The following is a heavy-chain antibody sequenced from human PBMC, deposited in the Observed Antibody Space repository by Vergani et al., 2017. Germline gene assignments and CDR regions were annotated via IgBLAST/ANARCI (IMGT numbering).Heavy chain of an antibody. Sequence: EVPLVQSGAEVKKPGESLRISCKGSGYSFTSYRISWVRQMPGKGLEWMGRIDPSDSYTNYSPSFQGHVTISADKSISTAYLQWSSLKASDTAMYYCARVGWSYYDXSGYYYAPGGWFDPWGQGTLVTVSS. CDR3: ARVGWSYYDXSGYYYAPGGWFDP. D-gene: IGHD3-22*01. J-gene: IGHJ5*02. V-gene: IGHV5-10-1*01. CDR1: GYSFTSYR. CDR2: IDPSDSYT.